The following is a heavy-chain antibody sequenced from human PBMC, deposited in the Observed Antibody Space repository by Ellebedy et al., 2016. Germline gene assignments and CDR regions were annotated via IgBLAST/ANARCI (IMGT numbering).Heavy chain of an antibody. Sequence: GESLKISXTASGFTFNIAGMTWVRQAPGKGLELVATIVFSGKATYYADSLKGRFIISRDNAKNSLFLQMNSLRAEDTAVYYCAKDDMVRGLIAYYYGMDVWGQGTTVTVSS. CDR2: IVFSGKAT. V-gene: IGHV3-21*04. D-gene: IGHD3-10*01. CDR1: GFTFNIAG. CDR3: AKDDMVRGLIAYYYGMDV. J-gene: IGHJ6*02.